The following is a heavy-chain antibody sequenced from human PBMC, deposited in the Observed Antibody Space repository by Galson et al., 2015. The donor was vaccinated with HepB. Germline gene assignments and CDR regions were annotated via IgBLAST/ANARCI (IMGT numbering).Heavy chain of an antibody. CDR2: INPNNGVS. CDR3: VRGFAAAGRRGDVFDT. D-gene: IGHD6-13*01. CDR1: GYTFNAYY. Sequence: SVKVSCKASGYTFNAYYLHWVRQAPGQGLEWMGRINPNNGVSNFAQKFQGRVTMTRDMSTTTAHMDLNGLRSDDTAVYYCVRGFAAAGRRGDVFDTWGQGTMVTVSS. J-gene: IGHJ3*02. V-gene: IGHV1-2*06.